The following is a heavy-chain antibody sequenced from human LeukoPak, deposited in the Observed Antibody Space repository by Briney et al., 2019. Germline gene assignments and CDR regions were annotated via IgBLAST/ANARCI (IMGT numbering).Heavy chain of an antibody. CDR1: GFTFSSYG. Sequence: GGSLRLSCAASGFTFSSYGMSWVRQAPGKGLEWVSAISGSGGSTYYADSVKGRFTISRDNSKNTLYLQMNSLRAEDTAVYYCAKGYYGSGSYYKGDYWGQGALVTVSS. CDR3: AKGYYGSGSYYKGDY. J-gene: IGHJ4*02. V-gene: IGHV3-23*01. D-gene: IGHD3-10*01. CDR2: ISGSGGST.